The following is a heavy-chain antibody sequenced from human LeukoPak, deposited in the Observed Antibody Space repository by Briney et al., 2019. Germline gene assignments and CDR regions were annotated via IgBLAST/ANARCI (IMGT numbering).Heavy chain of an antibody. CDR2: ICYSGST. CDR1: GGSISSGGYY. Sequence: SQTLSLTCTVSGGSISSGGYYWSWIRQHPGKGLEWIGYICYSGSTYYNPSLKSRVTISVDTSKNQFSLKLSSVTAADTAVYYCARVPTVAAEYYFDYWGQGTLVTVSS. J-gene: IGHJ4*02. D-gene: IGHD6-19*01. V-gene: IGHV4-31*03. CDR3: ARVPTVAAEYYFDY.